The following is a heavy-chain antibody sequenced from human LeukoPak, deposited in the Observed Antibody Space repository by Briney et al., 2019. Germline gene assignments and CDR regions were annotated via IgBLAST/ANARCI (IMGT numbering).Heavy chain of an antibody. Sequence: ASVKVSCKASGGTFSSYAISWVRQAPGQGLEWMGGIIPIFGTANYAQKFQGRVTITADESTSTAYMELSSLRSKDTAVYYCARVSLWFGELYYFDYWGQGTLVTVSS. CDR2: IIPIFGTA. D-gene: IGHD3-10*01. CDR3: ARVSLWFGELYYFDY. V-gene: IGHV1-69*13. J-gene: IGHJ4*02. CDR1: GGTFSSYA.